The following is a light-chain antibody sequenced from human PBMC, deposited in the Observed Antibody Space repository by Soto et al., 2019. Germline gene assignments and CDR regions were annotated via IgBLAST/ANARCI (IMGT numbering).Light chain of an antibody. CDR2: DAS. CDR1: QGISSY. CDR3: QQYGSSPPIT. Sequence: GDRVTIMCLMSQGISSYLAWYQQRPGKAPKYLIYDASTLDSGAPSRFSGSGSGTDFTLTISRLEPEDFAVYYCQQYGSSPPITFGQGTRLEIK. V-gene: IGKV1D-8*02. J-gene: IGKJ5*01.